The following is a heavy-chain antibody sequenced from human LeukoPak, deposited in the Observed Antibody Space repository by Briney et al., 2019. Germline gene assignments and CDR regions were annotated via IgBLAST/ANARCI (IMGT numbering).Heavy chain of an antibody. D-gene: IGHD6-19*01. Sequence: GGSLRLSCTASGFTFGNYAMSWFRQAPGKGLEYIGFIRSKAYGGTAEYAASAKGRFTISRDDSKSIAYLQMNSLKPEDTAMYYCAREGGSGWSFDYWGQGTLVTVSS. V-gene: IGHV3-49*03. CDR1: GFTFGNYA. CDR2: IRSKAYGGTA. CDR3: AREGGSGWSFDY. J-gene: IGHJ4*02.